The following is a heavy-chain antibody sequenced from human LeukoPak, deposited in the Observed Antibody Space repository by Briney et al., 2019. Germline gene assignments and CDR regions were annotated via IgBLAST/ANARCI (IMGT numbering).Heavy chain of an antibody. CDR1: GGTFSSYA. J-gene: IGHJ4*02. Sequence: GSSVKVSCKASGGTFSSYAISWVRQAPGQGLEWMGGIIPIFGTANYAQKFQGRVTITADESTSTAYIELSSLRSEDTAVYYCARSSAYCGGDCLGYWGQGTLVTVSS. D-gene: IGHD2-21*02. CDR2: IIPIFGTA. CDR3: ARSSAYCGGDCLGY. V-gene: IGHV1-69*01.